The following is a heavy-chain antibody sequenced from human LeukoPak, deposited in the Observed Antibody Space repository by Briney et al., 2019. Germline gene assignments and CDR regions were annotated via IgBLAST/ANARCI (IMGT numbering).Heavy chain of an antibody. V-gene: IGHV1-8*01. CDR1: GYTFTSYE. CDR3: ARRAESPYYYYYYMDV. J-gene: IGHJ6*03. CDR2: MNANSGTT. Sequence: GASVTVSCKASGYTFTSYEIMWVRQATGQGLEWMGWMNANSGTTHYAQNFQGRVTMTRNTPTSTAYMELSRLRSEDTGVYYCARRAESPYYYYYYMDVWGKGTTVAVSS.